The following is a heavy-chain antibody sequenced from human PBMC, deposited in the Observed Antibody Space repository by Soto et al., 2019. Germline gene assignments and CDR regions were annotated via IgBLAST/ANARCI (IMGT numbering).Heavy chain of an antibody. D-gene: IGHD6-19*01. CDR2: INHSGST. CDR1: GGSFSGYY. CDR3: ARGSGWYPYYYYYRMDV. Sequence: PSETLSLTCAVYGGSFSGYYWSWIRQPPGKGLEWIGEINHSGSTNYNPSLKSRVTISVDTSKNQFSLKLSSMTAADTAVYYCARGSGWYPYYYYYRMDVWGQGTTVTVSS. J-gene: IGHJ6*02. V-gene: IGHV4-34*01.